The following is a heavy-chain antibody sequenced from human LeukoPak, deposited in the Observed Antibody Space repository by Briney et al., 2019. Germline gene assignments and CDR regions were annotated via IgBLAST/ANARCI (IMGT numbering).Heavy chain of an antibody. J-gene: IGHJ4*02. CDR3: ARGFGYYDSSGFDY. D-gene: IGHD3-22*01. CDR1: GGSISSYY. Sequence: PSETLSLTCTVSGGSISSYYWSWIRQPPGKGLEWIGYIYYSGSTNYNPSLKSRVTMSVDTSKNQFSLKLSSVTAADTAVYYCARGFGYYDSSGFDYWGQGTLVTVSS. CDR2: IYYSGST. V-gene: IGHV4-59*12.